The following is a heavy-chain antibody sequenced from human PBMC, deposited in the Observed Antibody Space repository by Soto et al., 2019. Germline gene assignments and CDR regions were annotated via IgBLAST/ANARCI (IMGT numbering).Heavy chain of an antibody. CDR3: ARSGPWGGVYFDD. D-gene: IGHD5-12*01. CDR1: GYTFTTYD. Sequence: QVQLVKSGAEVKKPGASVKVSCKTSGYTFTTYDMNWVRHATGQGLEWMGWMNPNSGDTGYVQKFQGRETMTRYTSISTAYMELSSLRSDDTAVYYCARSGPWGGVYFDDWGQGTRVTVSS. V-gene: IGHV1-8*01. CDR2: MNPNSGDT. J-gene: IGHJ4*02.